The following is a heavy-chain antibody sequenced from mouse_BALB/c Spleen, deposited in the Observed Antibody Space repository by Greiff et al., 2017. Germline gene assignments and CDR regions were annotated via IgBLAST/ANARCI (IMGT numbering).Heavy chain of an antibody. CDR3: YGRGRGFAY. J-gene: IGHJ3*01. D-gene: IGHD1-3*01. CDR1: GFNIKDYY. CDR2: IDPENGDT. V-gene: IGHV14-4*02. Sequence: LVESGAELVRPGASVKLSCTASGFNIKDYYMHWVKQRPEQGLEWIGWIDPENGDTEYAPKFQGKATMTADTSSNTAYLQLSSLTSEDTAVYYCYGRGRGFAYWGQGTLVTVSA.